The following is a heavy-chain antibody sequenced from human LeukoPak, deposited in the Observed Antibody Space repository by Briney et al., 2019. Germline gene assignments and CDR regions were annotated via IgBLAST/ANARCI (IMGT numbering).Heavy chain of an antibody. Sequence: SETLSLTRTVSGGSISSYYWSWIRQPPGKGLEWIGYIYYSGSTNYNPSLKSRVTISVDTSKNQFSLKLSSVTAADTAVYYCARGSSWFYWYFDLWGRGTLVTVSS. CDR2: IYYSGST. CDR3: ARGSSWFYWYFDL. J-gene: IGHJ2*01. V-gene: IGHV4-59*01. CDR1: GGSISSYY. D-gene: IGHD6-13*01.